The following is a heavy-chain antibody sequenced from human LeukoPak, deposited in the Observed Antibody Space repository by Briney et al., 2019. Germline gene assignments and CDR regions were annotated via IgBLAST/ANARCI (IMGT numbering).Heavy chain of an antibody. V-gene: IGHV3-7*03. J-gene: IGHJ4*02. CDR1: GFIFSTYW. Sequence: GGSLRLSCAASGFIFSTYWMNWVRQAPGKGLEWVANIKGDGSETYYVDSVKGRFTISRDNAKNSLYLQMNSLRAEDTAVYYCARGNSSTTCPHFDWWGQGTLVTVSS. CDR3: ARGNSSTTCPHFDW. CDR2: IKGDGSET. D-gene: IGHD2-2*01.